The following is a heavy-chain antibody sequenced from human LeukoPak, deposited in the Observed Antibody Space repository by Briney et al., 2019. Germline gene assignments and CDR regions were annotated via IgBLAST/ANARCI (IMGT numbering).Heavy chain of an antibody. CDR1: GYTFTTYT. CDR3: ARGNFGNDLDY. D-gene: IGHD3-3*02. CDR2: INAGNGNT. J-gene: IGHJ4*02. Sequence: GASVEVSCKASGYTFTTYTIHWVRQAPGQRLEWMGWINAGNGNTKYSQEFQDRVTITRDTSASTAYMELSSLRSEDTAVYYCARGNFGNDLDYWGQGTLVTVSS. V-gene: IGHV1-3*03.